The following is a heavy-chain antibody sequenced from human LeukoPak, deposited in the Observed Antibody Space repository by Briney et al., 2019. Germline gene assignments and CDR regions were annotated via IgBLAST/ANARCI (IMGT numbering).Heavy chain of an antibody. D-gene: IGHD2-21*02. CDR2: ISYGGSS. J-gene: IGHJ3*02. V-gene: IGHV4-59*01. CDR3: ATLAVTATRDSFDI. Sequence: YISYGGSSNYNPSLKSRLSISVDTSKNQISLKLSSVTAADTAAYYCATLAVTATRDSFDIWGQGTMVTVSS.